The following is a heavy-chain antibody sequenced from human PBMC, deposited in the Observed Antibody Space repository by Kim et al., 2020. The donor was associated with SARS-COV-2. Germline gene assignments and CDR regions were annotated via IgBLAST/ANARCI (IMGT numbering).Heavy chain of an antibody. V-gene: IGHV4-30-4*01. CDR1: GASMTSGDYY. D-gene: IGHD3-10*01. J-gene: IGHJ4*01. CDR2: ISNSGTT. Sequence: SETLSLTCTVTGASMTSGDYYWSWIRQPPGKGLEWLGRISNSGTTYYNPFLESRLIISLDTSKNQFSLKPTSETAADTAEYYWIRVAGDSGPYPFYFDS. CDR3: IRVAGDSGPYPFYFDS.